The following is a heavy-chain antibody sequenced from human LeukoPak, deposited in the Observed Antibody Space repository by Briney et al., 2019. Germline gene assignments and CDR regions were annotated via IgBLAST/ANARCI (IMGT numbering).Heavy chain of an antibody. CDR1: GYIFTGYY. D-gene: IGHD2/OR15-2a*01. Sequence: ASVKVSCKASGYIFTGYYMHWVRQAPGQGLEWMGWINPNSGDTNYAQKLQGRVTMTTDTSTSTAYMELRSLRSDDTAVYYCARGTAFSPYGYWGQGTLVTVSS. J-gene: IGHJ4*02. CDR2: INPNSGDT. V-gene: IGHV1-2*02. CDR3: ARGTAFSPYGY.